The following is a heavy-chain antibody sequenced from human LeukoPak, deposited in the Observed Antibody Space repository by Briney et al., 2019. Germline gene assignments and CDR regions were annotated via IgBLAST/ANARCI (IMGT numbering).Heavy chain of an antibody. CDR3: ARHGPPEYYDFWSGYIPSWFDP. Sequence: PSETLSLTCTVSGGSISSYYWSWIRQPPGKGLEWIGYIYYGGSTNYNPSLKSRVTISVDTSKNQFSLKLSSVTAADTAVYYCARHGPPEYYDFWSGYIPSWFDPWGQGTLVTVSS. CDR2: IYYGGST. D-gene: IGHD3-3*01. V-gene: IGHV4-59*08. CDR1: GGSISSYY. J-gene: IGHJ5*02.